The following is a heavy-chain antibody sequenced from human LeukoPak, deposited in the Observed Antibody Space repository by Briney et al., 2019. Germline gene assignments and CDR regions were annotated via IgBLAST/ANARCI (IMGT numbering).Heavy chain of an antibody. CDR2: IYYSGST. Sequence: PSETLSLTCTVSGGSISSHYWSWIRQPPGKGLEWIGYIYYSGSTNYNPSLKSRVTISVDTSKNQFSLKLSSVTAADTAVYYCARVSWASLGYCSSTSCRRVTIFDYWGQGTLVTVSS. CDR1: GGSISSHY. V-gene: IGHV4-59*11. J-gene: IGHJ4*02. CDR3: ARVSWASLGYCSSTSCRRVTIFDY. D-gene: IGHD2-2*01.